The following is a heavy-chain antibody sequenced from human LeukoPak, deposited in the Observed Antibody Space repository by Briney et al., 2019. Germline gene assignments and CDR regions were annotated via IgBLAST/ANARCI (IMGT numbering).Heavy chain of an antibody. D-gene: IGHD6-13*01. CDR2: ISSSSYI. Sequence: KPGGSLRLSCAASGFTFSSYSMNWVRQAPGKGLEWVSSISSSSYIYYADSVKGRFTISRDNAKNSLYLQMNSLRAEDTAVYYCARVRSHSSSWINWFDPWGQGTLVTVSS. CDR1: GFTFSSYS. V-gene: IGHV3-21*01. CDR3: ARVRSHSSSWINWFDP. J-gene: IGHJ5*02.